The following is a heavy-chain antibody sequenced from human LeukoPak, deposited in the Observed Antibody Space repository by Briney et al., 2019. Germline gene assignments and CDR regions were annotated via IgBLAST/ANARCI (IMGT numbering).Heavy chain of an antibody. CDR1: GGSISSGSYY. J-gene: IGHJ4*02. V-gene: IGHV4-61*02. CDR3: ARDDYYDSSGYYVY. D-gene: IGHD3-22*01. Sequence: SSETLSLTCTVSGGSISSGSYYWSWIRQPAGKGLEWIGRISTSGSTNYNPSLKSRVTISVDTSKNQFSLKLSSVTATDTAVYYCARDDYYDSSGYYVYWGQGTLVTVSS. CDR2: ISTSGST.